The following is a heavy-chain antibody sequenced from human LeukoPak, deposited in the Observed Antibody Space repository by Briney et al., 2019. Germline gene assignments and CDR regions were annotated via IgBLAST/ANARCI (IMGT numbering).Heavy chain of an antibody. CDR1: GYTFTGYY. CDR3: ARDRSRGAFYGSGYYGMDV. J-gene: IGHJ6*02. Sequence: ASVKVSCKASGYTFTGYYMHWVRQAPGQGLEWMGWINPNSGGTNYAQKFQGRATMTRDTSISTAYMELSRLRSDDTAVYYCARDRSRGAFYGSGYYGMDVWGQGTTVTVSS. V-gene: IGHV1-2*02. D-gene: IGHD3-10*01. CDR2: INPNSGGT.